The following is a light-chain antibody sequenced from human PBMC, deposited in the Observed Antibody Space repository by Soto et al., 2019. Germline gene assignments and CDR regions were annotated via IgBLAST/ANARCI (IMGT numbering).Light chain of an antibody. Sequence: QSALTQPASVSGSLGQSITISCTGTSSDVGSYNLVSWYQQHPGKVPKLMIYEVTKRPAGVSNRFSGSKSGITASLTLSGLQAEDEADYYCCSYAGPTTFVLFGGGTKLTVL. CDR2: EVT. CDR3: CSYAGPTTFVL. CDR1: SSDVGSYNL. J-gene: IGLJ2*01. V-gene: IGLV2-23*02.